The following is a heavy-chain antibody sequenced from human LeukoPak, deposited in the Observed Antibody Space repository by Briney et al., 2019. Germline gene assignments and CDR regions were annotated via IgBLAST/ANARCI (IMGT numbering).Heavy chain of an antibody. CDR2: ISGYNGHT. Sequence: GASVKVSCKASGYTFTSYGVSWVRLAPGQGLEWMGWISGYNGHTNYAQKLQGRVTMTTDTSTSTAYMELRSLRSDDTAVYYCARDGGDYSDHDAFDIWGQGTMVTVSS. J-gene: IGHJ3*02. D-gene: IGHD4-11*01. CDR1: GYTFTSYG. CDR3: ARDGGDYSDHDAFDI. V-gene: IGHV1-18*01.